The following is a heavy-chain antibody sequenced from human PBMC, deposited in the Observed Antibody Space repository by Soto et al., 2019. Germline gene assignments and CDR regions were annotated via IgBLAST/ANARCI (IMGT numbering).Heavy chain of an antibody. Sequence: PGGSLRLSCAASGFAFGFYELSWVRQAPGKGLEWLSYISTGGETVYYADSVKGRFTISRDNARNSLYLQMNSLGVEDTAVYYCARDGYGDPYFYYGLDVWGQGTTVTV. CDR1: GFAFGFYE. J-gene: IGHJ6*02. CDR3: ARDGYGDPYFYYGLDV. D-gene: IGHD4-17*01. V-gene: IGHV3-48*03. CDR2: ISTGGETV.